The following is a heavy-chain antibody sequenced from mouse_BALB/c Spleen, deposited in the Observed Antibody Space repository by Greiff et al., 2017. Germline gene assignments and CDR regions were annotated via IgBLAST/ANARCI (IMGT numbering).Heavy chain of an antibody. D-gene: IGHD2-1*01. V-gene: IGHV1-67*01. CDR3: ARDGAMGSYGNYVYWYFDV. Sequence: VKLVESGPEVVRPGVSVKISCKGSGYTFTDYAMHWVKQSHAKSLEWIGVISTYNGNTNYNQKFKGKATMTVDKSSSTAYMELARLTSEDSAIYYCARDGAMGSYGNYVYWYFDVWGAGTTVTVSS. CDR1: GYTFTDYA. J-gene: IGHJ1*01. CDR2: ISTYNGNT.